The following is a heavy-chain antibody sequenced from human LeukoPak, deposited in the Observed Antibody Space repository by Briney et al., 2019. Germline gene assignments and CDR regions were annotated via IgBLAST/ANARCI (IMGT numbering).Heavy chain of an antibody. Sequence: GGSLRLSCAASGFTFSSHWMHWVRQVPGKGLVWVSRINSDGSSTTYADSVKGRFTISRDNAKNKLYVQMNSLRDEDTAVYYCARGRSAFDNWGQGTLVTVSS. D-gene: IGHD1-26*01. CDR3: ARGRSAFDN. CDR1: GFTFSSHW. CDR2: INSDGSST. J-gene: IGHJ4*02. V-gene: IGHV3-74*01.